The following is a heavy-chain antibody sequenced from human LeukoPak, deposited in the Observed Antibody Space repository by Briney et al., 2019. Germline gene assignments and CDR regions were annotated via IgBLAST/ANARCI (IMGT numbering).Heavy chain of an antibody. D-gene: IGHD2-15*01. V-gene: IGHV1-2*02. CDR3: ASISRSKPRGGLYYYGMDV. CDR1: GYTFTGYY. J-gene: IGHJ6*02. CDR2: INPNSGGT. Sequence: ASVKVSCKASGYTFTGYYMHWVRQAPGQGLEGMGWINPNSGGTNYAQKFQGRVTMTRDTSISTAYLELSRLRSDDTAVYYCASISRSKPRGGLYYYGMDVWGQGTTVTVSS.